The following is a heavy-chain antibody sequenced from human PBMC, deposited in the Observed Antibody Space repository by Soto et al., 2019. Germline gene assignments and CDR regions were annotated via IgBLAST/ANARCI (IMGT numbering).Heavy chain of an antibody. D-gene: IGHD6-6*01. J-gene: IGHJ4*02. V-gene: IGHV1-58*01. CDR1: GFTFTSSA. CDR3: AAEYYKQLGSFDY. CDR2: IVVRSGNT. Sequence: GASVKVSCKASGFTFTSSAVQWVRQARGQRLEWIGWIVVRSGNTNYAQKFQEGVTITRDMSTSTAYMELSSLRSEDTAVYYCAAEYYKQLGSFDYWGQGTLVTVSS.